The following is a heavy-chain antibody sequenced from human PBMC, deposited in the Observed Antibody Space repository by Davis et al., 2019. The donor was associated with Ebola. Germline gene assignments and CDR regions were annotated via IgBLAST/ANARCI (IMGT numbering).Heavy chain of an antibody. CDR2: ITNNGGST. CDR1: GFMFSSYA. Sequence: GESLKISCAASGFMFSSYAMHWVRQAPGKGLQYVSGITNNGGSTYYADSVKGRFIISRDNSKNTLYLQMSSLRIEDTAVYYCVKGSITMTVVVYFDLWGQGTLVTVSS. V-gene: IGHV3-64D*06. J-gene: IGHJ4*02. D-gene: IGHD3-22*01. CDR3: VKGSITMTVVVYFDL.